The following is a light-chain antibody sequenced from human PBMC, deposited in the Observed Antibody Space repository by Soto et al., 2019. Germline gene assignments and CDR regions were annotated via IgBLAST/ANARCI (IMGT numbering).Light chain of an antibody. Sequence: DIQMTQSPSALSASIGDRVTITCRPSQNISTWLAWYQQRPGKAPKSLIYDASRLESGVSSRVSGTGSGTEFTLTINTLQPADSATYYCQRYKAFSPWTFGQGTKVEIK. CDR1: QNISTW. CDR2: DAS. J-gene: IGKJ1*01. CDR3: QRYKAFSPWT. V-gene: IGKV1-5*01.